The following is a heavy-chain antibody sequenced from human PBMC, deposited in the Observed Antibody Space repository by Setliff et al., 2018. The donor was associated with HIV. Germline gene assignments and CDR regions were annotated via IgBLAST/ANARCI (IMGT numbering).Heavy chain of an antibody. J-gene: IGHJ3*02. CDR1: GASFSDYY. CDR3: ARGTGDAFDI. Sequence: PSETLSLTCAVYGASFSDYYWSWVRQPPGKGLEWIGEINHSGSTHYNPSLKSRVTISVDTSKNQFSLKLSSVTAADTAVYYCARGTGDAFDIWGQGTMVTVSS. V-gene: IGHV4-34*01. CDR2: INHSGST.